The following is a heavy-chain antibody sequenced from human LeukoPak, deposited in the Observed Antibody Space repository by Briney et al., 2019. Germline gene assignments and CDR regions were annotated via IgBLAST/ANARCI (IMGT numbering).Heavy chain of an antibody. J-gene: IGHJ4*02. CDR2: IYYSGST. CDR1: GGSISSGDYY. D-gene: IGHD3-22*01. V-gene: IGHV4-30-4*01. Sequence: SETLSLTCTVSGGSISSGDYYWSWIRQPPGKGLEWIGYIYYSGSTYYNPSLKSRVTISVDTSKNQFSLKLSSATAADTAVYYCARAPIVAGPTDYWGQGTLVTVSS. CDR3: ARAPIVAGPTDY.